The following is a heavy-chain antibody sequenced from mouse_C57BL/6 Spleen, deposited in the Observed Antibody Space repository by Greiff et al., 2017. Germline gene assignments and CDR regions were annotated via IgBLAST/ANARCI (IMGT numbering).Heavy chain of an antibody. CDR2: IYPSDSET. V-gene: IGHV1-61*01. Sequence: QVQLQQPGAELVRPGSSVKLSCKASGYTFTSYWMDWVKQRPGQGLEWIGNIYPSDSETHYNQKFKDKATLTVDISSSTAYMQLSSLTSEDSAVYYCARPLYGSSFYWYFDVWGTGTTVTVSS. J-gene: IGHJ1*03. CDR1: GYTFTSYW. D-gene: IGHD1-1*01. CDR3: ARPLYGSSFYWYFDV.